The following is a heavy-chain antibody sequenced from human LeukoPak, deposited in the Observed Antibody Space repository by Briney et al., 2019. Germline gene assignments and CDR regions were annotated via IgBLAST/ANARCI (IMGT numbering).Heavy chain of an antibody. V-gene: IGHV3-48*01. J-gene: IGHJ5*02. D-gene: IGHD3-10*01. Sequence: ESLRLSCEASGFTFSNYRMNWVRQAPGKGLEWVSYISSSSSTIYYADSVKGRFTISRDNAKNSLYLQMNSLRAEDTAVYYCARVGADYYGSSWFDPWGQGTLVTVSS. CDR3: ARVGADYYGSSWFDP. CDR1: GFTFSNYR. CDR2: ISSSSSTI.